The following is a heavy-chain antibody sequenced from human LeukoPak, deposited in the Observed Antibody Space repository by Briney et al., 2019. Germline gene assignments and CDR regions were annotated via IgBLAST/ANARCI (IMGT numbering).Heavy chain of an antibody. V-gene: IGHV4-59*08. J-gene: IGHJ4*02. CDR1: GGSISSYY. CDR2: IYYSGST. D-gene: IGHD2-21*01. Sequence: PSETLSLTCTVSGGSISSYYWSWIRQPPGKGLEWIGYIYYSGSTNYNPSLKSRVTISVDTSKNQFSLKLSSVTAADTAVYYCAGVVVVDPPYYFDYWGQGTLVTVSS. CDR3: AGVVVVDPPYYFDY.